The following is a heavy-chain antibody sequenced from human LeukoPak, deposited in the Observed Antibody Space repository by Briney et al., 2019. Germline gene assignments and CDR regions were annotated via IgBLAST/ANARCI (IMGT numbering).Heavy chain of an antibody. D-gene: IGHD1-14*01. CDR2: MNPNSGNT. CDR1: GYTFTGYY. J-gene: IGHJ5*02. Sequence: GASVKVSCKASGYTFTGYYMHWVRQAPGQGLEWMGWMNPNSGNTGYAQKFQGRVTMTRNTSISTAYMELSSLRSEDTAVYYCARGRIRASGGGFDPWGQGTLVTVSS. CDR3: ARGRIRASGGGFDP. V-gene: IGHV1-8*02.